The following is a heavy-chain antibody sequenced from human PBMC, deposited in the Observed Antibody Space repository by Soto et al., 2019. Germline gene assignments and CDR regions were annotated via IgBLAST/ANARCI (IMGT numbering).Heavy chain of an antibody. D-gene: IGHD3-10*01. CDR2: IYYSGST. J-gene: IGHJ3*02. CDR3: ARDDIVGGVRGATRPFDI. V-gene: IGHV4-31*03. Sequence: SETLSLTCTVSGCSISSGGYYWSWILHHPGKGLEWIGYIYYSGSTYYNPSLKSRVTISVDTSKNQFSLKLSSVTAADTAVYYCARDDIVGGVRGATRPFDIWGKGKIVTV. CDR1: GCSISSGGYY.